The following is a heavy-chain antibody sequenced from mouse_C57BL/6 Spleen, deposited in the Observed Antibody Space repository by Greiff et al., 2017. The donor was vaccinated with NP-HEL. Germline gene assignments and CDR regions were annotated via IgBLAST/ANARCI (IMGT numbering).Heavy chain of an antibody. CDR3: ARQGLRYYAMDY. CDR1: GFTFSSYG. V-gene: IGHV5-6*01. CDR2: IISGGSYT. Sequence: EVKLVESGGDLVKPGGSLKLSCAASGFTFSSYGMSWVRQTPDKRLEWVATIISGGSYTYYPDSVTGRFTISRDNAKNTLYLQMSSLKSEDTAMYYCARQGLRYYAMDYWGQGTSVTVSS. D-gene: IGHD2-4*01. J-gene: IGHJ4*01.